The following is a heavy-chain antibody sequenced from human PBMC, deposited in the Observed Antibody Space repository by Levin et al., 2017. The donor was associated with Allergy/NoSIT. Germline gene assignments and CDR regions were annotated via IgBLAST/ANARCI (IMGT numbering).Heavy chain of an antibody. D-gene: IGHD5-12*01. Sequence: GESLKISCKGSGYSFTSYWITWVRQMPGKGLQWMGRIDPSDSYTNYSPSFQGHVTISADKSISTAYLQWSSLKASDTAMYYCATIVATGGWFDPWGQGTLVTVSS. CDR3: ATIVATGGWFDP. J-gene: IGHJ5*02. V-gene: IGHV5-10-1*01. CDR1: GYSFTSYW. CDR2: IDPSDSYT.